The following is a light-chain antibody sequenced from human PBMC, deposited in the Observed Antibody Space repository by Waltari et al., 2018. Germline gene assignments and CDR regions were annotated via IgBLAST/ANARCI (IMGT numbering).Light chain of an antibody. Sequence: DIQMTPSPSTLSASVGDRVTITCRASQNINTWVAWYQQKPGKAPKLLIYKASNLKSGAPSRFSGGGSGTEFTLYISSLQPDDFATYYCQQYDNYPETFGPGTIVDVK. J-gene: IGKJ1*01. V-gene: IGKV1-5*03. CDR3: QQYDNYPET. CDR1: QNINTW. CDR2: KAS.